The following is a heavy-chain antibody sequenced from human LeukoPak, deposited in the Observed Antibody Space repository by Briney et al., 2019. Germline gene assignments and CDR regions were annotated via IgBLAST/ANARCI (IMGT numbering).Heavy chain of an antibody. J-gene: IGHJ1*01. D-gene: IGHD5-18*01. CDR2: IYPGDSDT. CDR1: GYSFTSYW. V-gene: IGHV5-51*01. CDR3: ARLYGYGLYSEYFQH. Sequence: GESLKISCKGSGYSFTSYWIGWVRPMPGKGLEWMGIIYPGDSDTRYSPSFQGQVTISADKSISTAYLQWSSLKASDTAMYYCARLYGYGLYSEYFQHWGQGTLVTVSS.